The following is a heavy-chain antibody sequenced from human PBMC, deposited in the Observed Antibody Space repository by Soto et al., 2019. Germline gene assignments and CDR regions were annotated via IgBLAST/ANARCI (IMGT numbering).Heavy chain of an antibody. J-gene: IGHJ6*02. CDR2: IGTAGDT. Sequence: PGGSLRLSCAASGFTFSSYDMHWVRQATGKGLEWVSAIGTAGDTYYPGSVKGRFTISRENAKNSLYLQMNSLRAGDTAVYYCARSSSSWSSYYGMDVWGQGTTVTVSS. CDR3: ARSSSSWSSYYGMDV. D-gene: IGHD6-13*01. V-gene: IGHV3-13*01. CDR1: GFTFSSYD.